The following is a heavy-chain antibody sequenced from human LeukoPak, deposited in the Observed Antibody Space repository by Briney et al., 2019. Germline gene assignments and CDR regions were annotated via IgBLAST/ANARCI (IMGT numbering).Heavy chain of an antibody. CDR3: TSGLYYDSWSDLFDY. CDR2: IRRKANGGTT. D-gene: IGHD3-3*01. CDR1: GFTFGDYA. Sequence: GGSLRLSCTASGFTFGDYAMSWVRQAPGKGPEWVGFIRRKANGGTTEYAASVKGRFTISRDDSKSIAYLQMNSLKTEDTAVYYCTSGLYYDSWSDLFDYWGQGTLVAVSS. V-gene: IGHV3-49*04. J-gene: IGHJ4*02.